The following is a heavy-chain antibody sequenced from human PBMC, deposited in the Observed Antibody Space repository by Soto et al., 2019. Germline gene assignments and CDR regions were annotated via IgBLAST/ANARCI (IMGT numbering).Heavy chain of an antibody. CDR2: ISAHNGNT. CDR3: ARVRDGDY. Sequence: QVHLVQSGAEVKKPGASVKVSCKGSGYAFTTYGITWVRQAPGQGLEWMGWISAHNGNTNYAQKLLGRVTVTRDTSTSTAYMGLRSLGSDDTAVYYCARVRDGDYWGQGALVTVSS. V-gene: IGHV1-18*01. CDR1: GYAFTTYG. J-gene: IGHJ4*02.